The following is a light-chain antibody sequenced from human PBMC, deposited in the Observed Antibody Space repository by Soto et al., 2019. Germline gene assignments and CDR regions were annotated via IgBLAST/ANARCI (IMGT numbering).Light chain of an antibody. Sequence: LYQSPGTLSLSQGERATLSCRASQSVSNNYLAWYQQKPGQAPRLLIYGASNRATGIPDRFSGSGSGTDFTLTISRLEPEDFAVYYCQQYGSSGTFGQGTKVDI. CDR2: GAS. V-gene: IGKV3-20*01. J-gene: IGKJ1*01. CDR1: QSVSNNY. CDR3: QQYGSSGT.